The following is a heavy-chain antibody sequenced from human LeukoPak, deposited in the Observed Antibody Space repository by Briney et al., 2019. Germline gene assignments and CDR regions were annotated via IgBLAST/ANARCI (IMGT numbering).Heavy chain of an antibody. J-gene: IGHJ4*02. CDR1: GGSVTSYY. V-gene: IGHV4-59*08. Sequence: ASETLSLTCSVSGGSVTSYYWSWIRQPPGKGLEWIGHIHYSGSNKHNPSLKSRVTMFVDKSKNQISLRLSSVTAADTAVYYCARHGTVSSGSYFDYWGQGTQVTLS. D-gene: IGHD1-26*01. CDR3: ARHGTVSSGSYFDY. CDR2: IHYSGSN.